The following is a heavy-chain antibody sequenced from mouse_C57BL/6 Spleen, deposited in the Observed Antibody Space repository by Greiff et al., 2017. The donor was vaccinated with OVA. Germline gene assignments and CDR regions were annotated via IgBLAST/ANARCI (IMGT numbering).Heavy chain of an antibody. Sequence: EVQLVESGGGLVKPGGSLKLSCAASGFTFSSYAMSWVRQTPEKRLEWVATISDGGSYTYYPDNVKGRFTISRDNAKNNLYLQMSHLKSEDTAMYYCARDPDYYGRYAMDYWGQGTSVTVSS. J-gene: IGHJ4*01. CDR3: ARDPDYYGRYAMDY. CDR2: ISDGGSYT. V-gene: IGHV5-4*01. D-gene: IGHD1-1*01. CDR1: GFTFSSYA.